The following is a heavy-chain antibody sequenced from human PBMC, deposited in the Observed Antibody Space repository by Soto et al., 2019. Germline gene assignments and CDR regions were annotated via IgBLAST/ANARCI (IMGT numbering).Heavy chain of an antibody. J-gene: IGHJ3*02. CDR1: GGTFSSYT. Sequence: SVKVSCKASGGTFSSYTISWVRQAPGQGLEWMGRIIPILGIANYAQKFQGRVTITADKSTSTAYMELSSLRSEDTAVYYCARDRVGGDPDAFDIWGQGTMVTVSS. V-gene: IGHV1-69*04. CDR3: ARDRVGGDPDAFDI. D-gene: IGHD2-21*02. CDR2: IIPILGIA.